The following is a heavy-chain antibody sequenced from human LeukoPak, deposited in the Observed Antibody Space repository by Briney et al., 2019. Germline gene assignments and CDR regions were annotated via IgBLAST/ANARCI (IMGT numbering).Heavy chain of an antibody. CDR3: ARARGMVRGVIISRYYFDY. Sequence: PGGSLRLSCAASGFTFSSYWMSWVRQVPGKGLEWVANIKQDGSGKYYVDSVKGRFTISRDNAKNSLYLQMNSMRAEDTAVYYCARARGMVRGVIISRYYFDYWGQGTLVTVSS. D-gene: IGHD3-10*01. V-gene: IGHV3-7*01. CDR2: IKQDGSGK. CDR1: GFTFSSYW. J-gene: IGHJ4*02.